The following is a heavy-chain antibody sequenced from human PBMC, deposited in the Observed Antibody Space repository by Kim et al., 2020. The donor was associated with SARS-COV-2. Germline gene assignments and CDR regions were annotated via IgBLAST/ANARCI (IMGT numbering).Heavy chain of an antibody. J-gene: IGHJ6*02. V-gene: IGHV3-33*06. D-gene: IGHD1-26*01. Sequence: YVKGRFTISRDNSKNTLDLQMNSLRAEDTAVYYCAKDLPRIREGIYGMDVWGQGTTVTVSS. CDR3: AKDLPRIREGIYGMDV.